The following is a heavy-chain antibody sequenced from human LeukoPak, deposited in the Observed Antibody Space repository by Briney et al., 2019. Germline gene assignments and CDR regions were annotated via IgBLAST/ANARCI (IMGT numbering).Heavy chain of an antibody. J-gene: IGHJ3*02. V-gene: IGHV1-2*02. CDR2: INPNSGGT. CDR3: ARDVGNIVVVVAATDAFDI. D-gene: IGHD2-15*01. Sequence: ASVKVSCKASGYTFTGYYMHWVRQAPGQGLEWMGWINPNSGGTNYAQKFQGRVTMTRDTSISTAYMELSRLRSDDTAVYYCARDVGNIVVVVAATDAFDIWGQGTMVTVSS. CDR1: GYTFTGYY.